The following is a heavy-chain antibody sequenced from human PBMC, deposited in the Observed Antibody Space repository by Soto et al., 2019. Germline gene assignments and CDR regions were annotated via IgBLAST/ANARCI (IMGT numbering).Heavy chain of an antibody. CDR3: ARAGSYRFDY. CDR1: GFSFSSYW. D-gene: IGHD3-10*01. V-gene: IGHV3-74*01. CDR2: INAGGTSI. Sequence: EVQLVESGGTLVQPGGSLRLSCVGSGFSFSSYWVHWVRQPPGKGLEWVSRINAGGTSISYADSVKGRFTISRDNAKNTLYLQMDGLGVDDTAGYYCARAGSYRFDYWGLGTLVTVSS. J-gene: IGHJ4*02.